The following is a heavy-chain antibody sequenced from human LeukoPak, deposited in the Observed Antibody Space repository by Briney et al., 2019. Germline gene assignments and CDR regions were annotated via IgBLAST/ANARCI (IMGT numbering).Heavy chain of an antibody. V-gene: IGHV4-61*05. D-gene: IGHD1-26*01. J-gene: IGHJ4*02. Sequence: SETLSLTCTVSGGSISSSSYYWGWIRQPPGKGLEWIGYIYYSGSTNYNPSLKSRVTISVDTSNNQFSLRLSSVTAADTALYYCARYNSGSYSYYFDYWGQGTLVTVSS. CDR3: ARYNSGSYSYYFDY. CDR1: GGSISSSSYY. CDR2: IYYSGST.